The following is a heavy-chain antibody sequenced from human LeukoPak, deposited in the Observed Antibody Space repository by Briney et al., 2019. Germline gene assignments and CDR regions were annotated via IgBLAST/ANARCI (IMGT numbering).Heavy chain of an antibody. CDR1: GGSINNYF. V-gene: IGHV4-59*01. Sequence: SETLSLPCTVSGGSINNYFWSWIRQPPGKGLECIGFFYYSDITYYNPSLKSRVTISLDTSKNQFSLKLSSVTAADTAVYYCARFPGGAEYRHYYYMDVWGKGTTVTVSS. CDR3: ARFPGGAEYRHYYYMDV. CDR2: FYYSDIT. J-gene: IGHJ6*03. D-gene: IGHD1-14*01.